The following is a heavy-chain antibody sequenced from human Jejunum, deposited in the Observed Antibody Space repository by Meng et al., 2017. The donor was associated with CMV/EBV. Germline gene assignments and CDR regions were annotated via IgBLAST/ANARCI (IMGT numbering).Heavy chain of an antibody. CDR3: ARDSSRLYNS. CDR2: IYYTGST. J-gene: IGHJ4*02. D-gene: IGHD1-20*01. Sequence: WTVEGDSISTSNYYWGWIRQPPGKGLEWIGIIYYTGSTHYNPSLESRVSISVDTSKDQFFLKLSSVTAADTAVYFCARDSSRLYNSWGQGTLVTVSS. CDR1: GDSISTSNYY. V-gene: IGHV4-39*07.